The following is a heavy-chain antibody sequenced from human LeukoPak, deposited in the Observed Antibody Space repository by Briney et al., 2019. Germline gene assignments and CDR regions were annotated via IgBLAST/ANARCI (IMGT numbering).Heavy chain of an antibody. Sequence: GGSLRLSCVASGLNFDDSAMHWVRQAPGKGLEWVSLISADGGSTFSADSVKGRFSISRDNSKNSVYQQMNSLRSDDTAMYYCAKESRKFDYWGQGTLVAVSS. CDR2: ISADGGST. CDR3: AKESRKFDY. CDR1: GLNFDDSA. V-gene: IGHV3-43*02. J-gene: IGHJ4*02.